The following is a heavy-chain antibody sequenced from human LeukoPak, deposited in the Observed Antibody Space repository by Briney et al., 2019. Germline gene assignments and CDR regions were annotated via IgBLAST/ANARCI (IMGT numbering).Heavy chain of an antibody. CDR2: IYYSGST. J-gene: IGHJ3*02. CDR3: ARALEVGRARGNAFDI. CDR1: GGSISSGDYY. D-gene: IGHD3-10*01. V-gene: IGHV4-30-4*01. Sequence: SETLSLTCTVSGGSISSGDYYWSWIRQPPGKGLEWIGYIYYSGSTYYNPSLKSRVTISVDTSKNQFSLKLSSVTVADTAVYYCARALEVGRARGNAFDIWGQGTMVTVSS.